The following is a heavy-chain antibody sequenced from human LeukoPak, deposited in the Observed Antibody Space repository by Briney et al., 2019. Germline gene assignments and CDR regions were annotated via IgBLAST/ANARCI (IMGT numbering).Heavy chain of an antibody. V-gene: IGHV3-23*01. CDR1: GFTFSNYA. CDR2: ISGSGGTT. D-gene: IGHD4-23*01. Sequence: GSLRLSCAASGFTFSNYAMSWVRQAPGKGLEWVSVISGSGGTTYSADSVKGRFTISRDNSKNTLYLQMNSLRAEDTAAYYCARERGSSGGNTNGYFDYWGQGALVTVSS. CDR3: ARERGSSGGNTNGYFDY. J-gene: IGHJ4*02.